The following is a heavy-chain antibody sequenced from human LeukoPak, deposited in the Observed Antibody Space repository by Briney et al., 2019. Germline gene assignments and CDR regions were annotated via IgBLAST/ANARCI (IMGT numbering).Heavy chain of an antibody. Sequence: PSAKASCKASGGTLTSYGISSVRQAPGQGLEWRGRIIPMLGIANYAQKFQGRVTIMADTSTSTAYMELSSLRSEDTAVYYCARNHMDCTNGVCALYYYGMDVWGQGTTVTVSS. V-gene: IGHV1-69*04. CDR2: IIPMLGIA. CDR3: ARNHMDCTNGVCALYYYGMDV. CDR1: GGTLTSYG. D-gene: IGHD2-8*01. J-gene: IGHJ6*02.